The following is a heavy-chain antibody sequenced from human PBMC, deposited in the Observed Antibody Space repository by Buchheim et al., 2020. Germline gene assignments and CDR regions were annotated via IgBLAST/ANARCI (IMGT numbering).Heavy chain of an antibody. J-gene: IGHJ4*02. CDR3: ARGPRYYDFWSGYLGY. Sequence: QVQLQQWGAGLLKPSETLSLTCAVYGGSFSGYYWSWIRQPPGKGLEWIGEINHSGSTNYNPSLKSRVTISVDTSKKQFSLKLGSVTAADTAVYYCARGPRYYDFWSGYLGYWGQGTL. V-gene: IGHV4-34*01. D-gene: IGHD3-3*01. CDR1: GGSFSGYY. CDR2: INHSGST.